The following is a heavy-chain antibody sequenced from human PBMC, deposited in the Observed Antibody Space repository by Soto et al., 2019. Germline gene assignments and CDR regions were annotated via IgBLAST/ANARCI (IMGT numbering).Heavy chain of an antibody. CDR1: GGSISSGGYY. D-gene: IGHD2-2*01. CDR2: IYYSGST. V-gene: IGHV4-31*03. J-gene: IGHJ6*02. Sequence: SETLSLTCTASGGSISSGGYYWSWIHQHPGKGLEWIGYIYYSGSTYYNPSLKSRVTISVDTSKNQFSLKLSSVTAADTAVYYCARDLCSSTSCYPHGMDVWGQGTTVTVSS. CDR3: ARDLCSSTSCYPHGMDV.